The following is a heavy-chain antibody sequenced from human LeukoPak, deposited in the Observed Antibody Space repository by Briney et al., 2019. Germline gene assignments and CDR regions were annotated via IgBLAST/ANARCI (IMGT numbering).Heavy chain of an antibody. CDR1: GGSISSSSYY. V-gene: IGHV4-39*07. CDR2: IYYSGST. CDR3: ARGRTRGRLRLGELSAGGVDY. D-gene: IGHD3-16*02. J-gene: IGHJ4*02. Sequence: SETLSLTCTVSGGSISSSSYYWGWIRQPPGKGLEWIGSIYYSGSTYYNPSLKSRVTISVDTSKNQFSLKLSSVTAADTAVYYCARGRTRGRLRLGELSAGGVDYWGQGTLVTVSS.